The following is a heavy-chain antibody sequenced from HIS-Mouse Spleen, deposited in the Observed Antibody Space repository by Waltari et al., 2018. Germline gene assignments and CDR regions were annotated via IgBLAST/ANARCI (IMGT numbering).Heavy chain of an antibody. CDR3: AKDAFDI. CDR1: GFTFDDFA. V-gene: IGHV3-43D*03. CDR2: ISWDGGST. Sequence: EVQLVESGGVVVQPGGSLRLSCSASGFTFDDFAMNWVRQAPGKGLEWVSLISWDGGSTYYADSVKGRFTISRDNSKNSLYLQMNSLRAEDTALYYCAKDAFDIWGQGTMVTVSS. J-gene: IGHJ3*02.